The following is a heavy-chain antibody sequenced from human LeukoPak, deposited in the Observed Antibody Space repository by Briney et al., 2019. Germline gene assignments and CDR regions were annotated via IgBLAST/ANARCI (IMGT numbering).Heavy chain of an antibody. V-gene: IGHV3-11*04. D-gene: IGHD6-13*01. CDR1: GFTFSDYY. Sequence: GGSLRLSCAASGFTFSDYYMTWIRQAPGKGLEWVSYISGSGYTIYYADSVKGRFTISRDNAKNTLYLQMNSLRAEDTAVYYCAVIAAAGNYYYYGMDVWGQGTTVTVSS. CDR3: AVIAAAGNYYYYGMDV. J-gene: IGHJ6*02. CDR2: ISGSGYTI.